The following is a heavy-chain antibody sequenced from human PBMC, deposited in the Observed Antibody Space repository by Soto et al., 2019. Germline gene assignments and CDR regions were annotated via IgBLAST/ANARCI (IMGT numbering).Heavy chain of an antibody. Sequence: QVQLVESGGGVVQPGRSLRLSCAASGFTFSSYAMHWVRQAPGKGLEWVAVISYDGSNKYYADSVKGRFPISRDNSKNKLYLQMNSLRAEDTAVYYCARDKGPRHYYYYGMDVWGQGTTVTVSS. CDR2: ISYDGSNK. V-gene: IGHV3-30-3*01. J-gene: IGHJ6*02. CDR3: ARDKGPRHYYYYGMDV. CDR1: GFTFSSYA.